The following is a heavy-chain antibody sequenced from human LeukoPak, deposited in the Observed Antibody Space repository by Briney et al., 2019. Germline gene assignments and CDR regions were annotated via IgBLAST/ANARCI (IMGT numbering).Heavy chain of an antibody. CDR1: GFTFSSYS. Sequence: PGGSLRLSCAASGFTFSSYSMNWVRQAPGKGLEWVSSISSSISYIYYADSVKGRFTISRDNSKNTLYLQMKSLRAEDTAVYYCAGDFYCSRTSCYAPSFDYWGQGTLVTVSS. CDR3: AGDFYCSRTSCYAPSFDY. J-gene: IGHJ4*02. V-gene: IGHV3-21*01. D-gene: IGHD2-2*01. CDR2: ISSSISYI.